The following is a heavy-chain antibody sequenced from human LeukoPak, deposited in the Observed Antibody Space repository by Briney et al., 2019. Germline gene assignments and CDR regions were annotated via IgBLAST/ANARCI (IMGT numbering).Heavy chain of an antibody. CDR1: GYTFTGYY. CDR2: INPNSGGT. CDR3: ARETQAEGSSYDY. J-gene: IGHJ4*02. D-gene: IGHD6-6*01. Sequence: GASVKVSCKASGYTFTGYYMHWVRQAPGQGLEWMGWINPNSGGTNYAQKFQGRVTMTRDTSISTAYMELSRLRSDDTAVYYCARETQAEGSSYDYWGQGTLVTVSS. V-gene: IGHV1-2*02.